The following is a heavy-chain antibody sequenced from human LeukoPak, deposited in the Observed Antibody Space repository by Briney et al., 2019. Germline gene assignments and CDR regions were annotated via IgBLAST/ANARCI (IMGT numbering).Heavy chain of an antibody. CDR2: IYSGGST. CDR3: ARVKVGTTYWFDP. D-gene: IGHD1-26*01. CDR1: GFIVNYNY. V-gene: IGHV3-66*01. J-gene: IGHJ5*02. Sequence: GGSLRVSCAASGFIVNYNYMSWVRQAPGKGLEWVSAIYSGGSTYYADSVKGRFTISRDNSKNTVYLQMNSLRVEDTAVYYCARVKVGTTYWFDPWGQGTLVTVSS.